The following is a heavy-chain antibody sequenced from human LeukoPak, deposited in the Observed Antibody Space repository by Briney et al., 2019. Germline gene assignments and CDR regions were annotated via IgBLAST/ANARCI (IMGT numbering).Heavy chain of an antibody. Sequence: TPSETLSLTCTVSGGSISSGGYYWSWIRQHPGKGLEWIGYIYYSGSTYYNPSLKSRVTISVDTSKNQFSLKLSSVTAADTAVYYCARDDLDCSGGSCYYDAFDIWGQGTMVTVSS. CDR2: IYYSGST. V-gene: IGHV4-31*03. CDR1: GGSISSGGYY. D-gene: IGHD2-15*01. CDR3: ARDDLDCSGGSCYYDAFDI. J-gene: IGHJ3*02.